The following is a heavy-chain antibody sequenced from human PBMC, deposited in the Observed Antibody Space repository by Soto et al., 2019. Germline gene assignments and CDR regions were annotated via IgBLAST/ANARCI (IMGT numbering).Heavy chain of an antibody. CDR2: INAGNGNT. V-gene: IGHV1-3*05. CDR3: ARLGLSGRDDFDREDY. D-gene: IGHD3-3*01. CDR1: GYTFTTYA. Sequence: QVQLVQSGAEEKKPGASVKVSCKASGYTFTTYAMHWVRQAPGQRLEWMGWINAGNGNTKYSQKFQGRVTITTDTAASTAYKELSVLRSDDTGVYYCARLGLSGRDDFDREDYWGQGSLVTVCS. J-gene: IGHJ4*02.